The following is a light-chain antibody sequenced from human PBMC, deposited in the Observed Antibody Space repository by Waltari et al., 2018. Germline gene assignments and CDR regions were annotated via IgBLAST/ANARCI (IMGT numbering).Light chain of an antibody. J-gene: IGLJ2*01. CDR1: SIGSRR. CDR3: QLWESGSDRVV. Sequence: SYVLTQPPSVSVAPGKAARITCGGNSIGSRRVHWYQQKPGQAPLLVIYYDSDRPSGIPERISGSKSGNTATLTISRVEAGDEAAYYCQLWESGSDRVVFGGGTKLTVL. V-gene: IGLV3-21*01. CDR2: YDS.